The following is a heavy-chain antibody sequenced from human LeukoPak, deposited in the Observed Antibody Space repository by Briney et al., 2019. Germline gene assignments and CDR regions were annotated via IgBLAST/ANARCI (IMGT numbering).Heavy chain of an antibody. CDR2: IKQDGSEK. CDR1: GFNFGSNW. V-gene: IGHV3-7*01. CDR3: AREGPSVTPYY. J-gene: IGHJ4*02. Sequence: GGSLRLSCAASGFNFGSNWMSWVRQAPGKGLEWVANIKQDGSEKYYVDFVKGRFTISRDNAKNSLYLQMNSLRAEDTAVYYCAREGPSVTPYYWGQGTLVTVSS. D-gene: IGHD4-17*01.